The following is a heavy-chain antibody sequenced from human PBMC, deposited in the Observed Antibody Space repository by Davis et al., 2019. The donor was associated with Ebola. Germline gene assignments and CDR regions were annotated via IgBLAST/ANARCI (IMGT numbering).Heavy chain of an antibody. Sequence: GGSLRLSCAASGFTFSSYSMNWVRQAPGKGLEWVSSISSSSSYIYYADSVKGRFTISRDNAKNSLYLQMNSLRDEETALYYCVRGVVVVASIYGLDVWGQGTTVTVSS. J-gene: IGHJ6*02. CDR3: VRGVVVVASIYGLDV. V-gene: IGHV3-21*01. CDR1: GFTFSSYS. CDR2: ISSSSSYI. D-gene: IGHD2-15*01.